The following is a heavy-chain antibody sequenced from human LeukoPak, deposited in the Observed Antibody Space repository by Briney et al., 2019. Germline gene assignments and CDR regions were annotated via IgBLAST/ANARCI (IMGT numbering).Heavy chain of an antibody. CDR2: ISGSGGST. CDR1: GFSASSDY. CDR3: AKDRALEIFDY. J-gene: IGHJ4*02. D-gene: IGHD1-1*01. Sequence: PGGSLRLSCAASGFSASSDYINWFRQAPGKGLEWVSVISGSGGSTYYADSVKGRFTISRDNSKNTLFLQMNSLRAEDTAVYYCAKDRALEIFDYWGQGTLVTVSS. V-gene: IGHV3-23*01.